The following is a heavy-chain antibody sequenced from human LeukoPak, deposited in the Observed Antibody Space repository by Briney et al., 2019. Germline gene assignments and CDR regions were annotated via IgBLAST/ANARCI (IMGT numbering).Heavy chain of an antibody. CDR3: VKADSGYYR. J-gene: IGHJ5*02. CDR1: GFTFSDYG. CDR2: ISLDGSDE. D-gene: IGHD3-22*01. V-gene: IGHV3-30*18. Sequence: GRSLRLSCAASGFTFSDYGMHWVRQAPGKGLEWVAVISLDGSDEFYADSVKGRFTIFRDNLKNTLYLQLNSLRAEDTAIYYCVKADSGYYRWGQGTLVTVSS.